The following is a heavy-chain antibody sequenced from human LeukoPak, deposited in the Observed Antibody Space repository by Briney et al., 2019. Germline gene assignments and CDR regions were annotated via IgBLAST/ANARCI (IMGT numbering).Heavy chain of an antibody. CDR3: AKARMVRGVITKELDY. Sequence: QAGGSLRLSCAASGFTFSSYSMNWVRQAPGKGLEWVSSISSSSSYIYYADSVKGRFTISRDNAKNSLYLQMNSLRAEDTALYYCAKARMVRGVITKELDYWGQGTLVTVSS. J-gene: IGHJ4*02. CDR1: GFTFSSYS. D-gene: IGHD3-10*01. CDR2: ISSSSSYI. V-gene: IGHV3-21*04.